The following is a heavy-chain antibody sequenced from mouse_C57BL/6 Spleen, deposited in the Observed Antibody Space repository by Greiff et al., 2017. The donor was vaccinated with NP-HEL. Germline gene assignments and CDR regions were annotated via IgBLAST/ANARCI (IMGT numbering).Heavy chain of an antibody. Sequence: VQLQQSGPELVKPGASVKISCKASGYAFSSSWMNWVKQRPGKGLEWIGRIYPGDGDTNYNGKFKGKATLTADKSSSTAYMQLISLTSDDSAVYFCARSHYYGSSSYFDYWGQGTTLTVSS. CDR2: IYPGDGDT. J-gene: IGHJ2*01. D-gene: IGHD1-1*01. CDR1: GYAFSSSW. V-gene: IGHV1-82*01. CDR3: ARSHYYGSSSYFDY.